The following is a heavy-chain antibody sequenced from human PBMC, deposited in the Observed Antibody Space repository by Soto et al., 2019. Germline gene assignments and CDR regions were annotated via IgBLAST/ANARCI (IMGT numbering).Heavy chain of an antibody. Sequence: QVQLQESGPGLVKPSQTLSLTCTVSGGSISSGGYYWSWIRQHPGKGLEWIGYIYYSGSTYYNPSLRRRVTISVDTSKNQFSLKLSSVTAADTALYYCARAPASVYYYGMDVLGQGTTVTVSS. CDR3: ARAPASVYYYGMDV. CDR1: GGSISSGGYY. V-gene: IGHV4-31*03. CDR2: IYYSGST. J-gene: IGHJ6*02. D-gene: IGHD2-2*01.